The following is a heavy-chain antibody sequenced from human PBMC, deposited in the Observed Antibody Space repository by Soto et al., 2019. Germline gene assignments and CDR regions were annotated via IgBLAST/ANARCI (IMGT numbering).Heavy chain of an antibody. V-gene: IGHV3-23*01. CDR1: GFSFSSYS. CDR3: GVVMISG. D-gene: IGHD2-21*01. CDR2: INGPGASA. Sequence: GGSLRLSCAASGFSFSSYSMSWVRQAPGKGLQWVAGINGPGASAYYADSVKGRFTISRDNSKNTVYLQMSSLRAEDTAVYYCGVVMISGWGQGTLVTVSS. J-gene: IGHJ4*02.